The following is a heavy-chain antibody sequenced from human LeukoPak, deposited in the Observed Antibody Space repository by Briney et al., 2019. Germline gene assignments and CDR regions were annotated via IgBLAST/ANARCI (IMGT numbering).Heavy chain of an antibody. CDR2: ISGSGGST. V-gene: IGHV3-23*01. CDR1: GFTFSSYA. J-gene: IGHJ5*02. D-gene: IGHD5-18*01. CDR3: AKVGGYSYGYNWFDP. Sequence: GGSLRLSCAASGFTFSSYAMSWVRQAPGKGLEWVSAISGSGGSTYYADSVKGRFTISRDNSKNTLYRQMNSLRAEDTAVYYCAKVGGYSYGYNWFDPWGQGTLVAVSS.